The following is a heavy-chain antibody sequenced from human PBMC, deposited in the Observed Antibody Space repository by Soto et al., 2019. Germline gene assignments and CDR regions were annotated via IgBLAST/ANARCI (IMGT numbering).Heavy chain of an antibody. J-gene: IGHJ4*02. V-gene: IGHV3-30*18. D-gene: IGHD2-8*01. Sequence: PGGSLRLSCAASGFTFSSYGMHWVRQAPGKGLEWVAVISYDGSNKYYADSVKGRFTISRDNSKNTLYLQMNSLRAEDTAVYYCAKDLRAHLRGVPGYWGQGTLVTVSS. CDR2: ISYDGSNK. CDR1: GFTFSSYG. CDR3: AKDLRAHLRGVPGY.